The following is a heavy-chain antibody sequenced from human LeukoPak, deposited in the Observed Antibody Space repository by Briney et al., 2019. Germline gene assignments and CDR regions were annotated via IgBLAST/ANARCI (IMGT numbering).Heavy chain of an antibody. J-gene: IGHJ5*02. V-gene: IGHV3-23*01. CDR1: GFTFSSYA. Sequence: GGSLRPSCAASGFTFSSYAMSWVRQAPGKGLEWVSAISGSGGSTYYADSVKGRFTISRDNSKNTLYLQMDSLRAEDTALYYCAKGSGINHYHWIDPWGQGTLVTVSS. D-gene: IGHD1-14*01. CDR3: AKGSGINHYHWIDP. CDR2: ISGSGGST.